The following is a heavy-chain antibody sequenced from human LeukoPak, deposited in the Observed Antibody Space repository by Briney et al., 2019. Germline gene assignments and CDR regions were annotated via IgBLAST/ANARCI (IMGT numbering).Heavy chain of an antibody. CDR1: GYTFTSYG. J-gene: IGHJ1*01. D-gene: IGHD4-17*01. CDR3: ASQTTVTTGHEYFQH. CDR2: ISAYNGNT. V-gene: IGHV1-18*01. Sequence: ASVKVSCKASGYTFTSYGISWVRQAPGQGLEWMGWISAYNGNTNYAQKFQGRVTMTRDTSTSTVYMELSSLRSEDTAVYYCASQTTVTTGHEYFQHWGQGTLVTVSS.